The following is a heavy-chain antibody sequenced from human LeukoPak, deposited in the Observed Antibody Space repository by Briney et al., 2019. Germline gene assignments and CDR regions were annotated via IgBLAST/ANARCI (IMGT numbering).Heavy chain of an antibody. CDR1: GGSIGTYY. CDR2: IYVTGST. D-gene: IGHD3-16*02. V-gene: IGHV4-59*08. J-gene: IGHJ6*03. Sequence: WETLSLTCIVSGGSIGTYYWSSIRQSPGKGLEWIGYIYVTGSTRYNPYLQSRVTISVDTSRNQFFLKMSSVTAADTAVYYCARHIGGGIEDMDVWGTGTKVTVSS. CDR3: ARHIGGGIEDMDV.